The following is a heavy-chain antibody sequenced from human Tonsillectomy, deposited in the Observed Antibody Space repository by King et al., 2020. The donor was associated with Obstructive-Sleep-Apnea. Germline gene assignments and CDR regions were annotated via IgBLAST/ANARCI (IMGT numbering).Heavy chain of an antibody. J-gene: IGHJ4*02. V-gene: IGHV3-48*04. CDR1: GFTFNSHS. CDR2: IRSDSSKP. Sequence: VQLVESGGGLVQPGGSLSLFGPALGFTFNSHSMNWVRQPPGRGLGGFSYIRSDSSKPSYADAVKGRFTISRDNAKNSLYLQMDSLRVEDTAVYYCARDQEWTFDYWGQGTLVTVSS. CDR3: ARDQEWTFDY. D-gene: IGHD3-3*01.